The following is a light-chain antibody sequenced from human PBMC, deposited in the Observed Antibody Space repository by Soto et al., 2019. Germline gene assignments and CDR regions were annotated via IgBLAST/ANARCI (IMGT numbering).Light chain of an antibody. CDR2: GAS. J-gene: IGKJ5*01. V-gene: IGKV3D-20*02. Sequence: EIVLTQSPGTLSLSPGERATLSCRASQSVFSSYLAWYQQKPDQAPRLLIYGASSRATGIPDRFSGSGSGTEFTLTISSLQSEDFAVYHCQQRSSWPSFGQGTRLEIK. CDR3: QQRSSWPS. CDR1: QSVFSSY.